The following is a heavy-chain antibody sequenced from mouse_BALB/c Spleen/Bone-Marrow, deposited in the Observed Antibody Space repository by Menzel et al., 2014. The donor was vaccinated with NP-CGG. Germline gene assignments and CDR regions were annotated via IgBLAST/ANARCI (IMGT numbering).Heavy chain of an antibody. Sequence: QVQLQQSGAELVRPGASVTLSCKASGYTFTDYEMHWVKQTPVRGLEWIGAIDPETGGTAYNQKFKGKATLTADKSSSTAYMELRSLTSEDSAVYYCRAYYRYDGYAMDYWGQGTSVTVSS. D-gene: IGHD2-14*01. CDR2: IDPETGGT. CDR1: GYTFTDYE. V-gene: IGHV1-15*01. CDR3: RAYYRYDGYAMDY. J-gene: IGHJ4*01.